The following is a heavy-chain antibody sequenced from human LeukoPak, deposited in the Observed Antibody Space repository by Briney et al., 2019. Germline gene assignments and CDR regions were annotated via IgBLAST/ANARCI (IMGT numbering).Heavy chain of an antibody. Sequence: GRSLRLSCAASGFTFSSYGMHWVRQVPGKGLEWVAVISYDGSNKYYADSVKGRFTISRDNSKNTLYLQMNSLRAEDTAVYYCAKEVEYQLLQYYYYGMDVWGKGTTVTVSS. V-gene: IGHV3-30*18. CDR2: ISYDGSNK. J-gene: IGHJ6*04. CDR3: AKEVEYQLLQYYYYGMDV. D-gene: IGHD2-2*01. CDR1: GFTFSSYG.